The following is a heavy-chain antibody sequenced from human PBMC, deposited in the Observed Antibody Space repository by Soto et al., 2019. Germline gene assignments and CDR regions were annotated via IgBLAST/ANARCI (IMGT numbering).Heavy chain of an antibody. J-gene: IGHJ4*02. CDR1: GFSFDIYG. V-gene: IGHV3-21*01. Sequence: PGGSLRLSCVVSGFSFDIYGMNWVRQAPGKGLEWISFISSTSPSINYADSMKGRFTVSRDNAKNSLYLHMNSLRAEDTAVYFCARAPIDFWGRGTRVTVSS. CDR2: ISSTSPSI. CDR3: ARAPIDF.